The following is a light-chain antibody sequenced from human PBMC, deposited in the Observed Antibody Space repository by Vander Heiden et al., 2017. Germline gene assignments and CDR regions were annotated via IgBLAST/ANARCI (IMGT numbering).Light chain of an antibody. Sequence: PGESATLSCRASQTVSSYLAWYQQRPGQAPRLLIYEASNRAAGIPARFSGSGSGTDFTLHISSLEPEDFAVYYCQHRSNGPTFGGGTKVEIK. CDR2: EAS. V-gene: IGKV3-11*01. J-gene: IGKJ4*01. CDR3: QHRSNGPT. CDR1: QTVSSY.